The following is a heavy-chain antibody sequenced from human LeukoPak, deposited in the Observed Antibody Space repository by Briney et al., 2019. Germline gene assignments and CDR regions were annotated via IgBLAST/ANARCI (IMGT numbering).Heavy chain of an antibody. Sequence: SETLSLTCAVYGGSFSGYYWSWIRQPPGKGLEWIGEINHSGSTNYNPSLKSRVTISVDTSKNQFSLKLSSVTAADTAVYYCARGQTGRYFDWLLSSGFDYWGQGTLVTVSS. CDR2: INHSGST. V-gene: IGHV4-34*01. CDR3: ARGQTGRYFDWLLSSGFDY. CDR1: GGSFSGYY. D-gene: IGHD3-9*01. J-gene: IGHJ4*02.